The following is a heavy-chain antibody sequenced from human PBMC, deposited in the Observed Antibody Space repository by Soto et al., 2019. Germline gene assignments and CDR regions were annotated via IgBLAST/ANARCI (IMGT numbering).Heavy chain of an antibody. D-gene: IGHD6-13*01. CDR3: ARESNSESPIAAAGTFDY. J-gene: IGHJ4*02. CDR1: GFTFSDYY. V-gene: IGHV3-11*01. CDR2: ISSSGSTI. Sequence: GGSLRLSCAASGFTFSDYYMSWIRQAPGKGLEWVSYISSSGSTIYYADSVKGRFTIYRDNAKNLLYLQMNSLRAEDTAVYYCARESNSESPIAAAGTFDYWGQGTLVTVSS.